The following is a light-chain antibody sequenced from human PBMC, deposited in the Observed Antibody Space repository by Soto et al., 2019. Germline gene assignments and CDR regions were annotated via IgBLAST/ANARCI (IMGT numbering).Light chain of an antibody. V-gene: IGKV3-20*01. CDR2: GAS. Sequence: EIVLTQSPGTLSLSPGERATLSCRASQTVTSEYLAWYQQKPGQAPRLLIYGASSRATGIPDRFSGNGSGTDFTLTISRLEPEDFAVYSCQQYGNSPPTFGQGTKLEIK. CDR1: QTVTSEY. J-gene: IGKJ2*01. CDR3: QQYGNSPPT.